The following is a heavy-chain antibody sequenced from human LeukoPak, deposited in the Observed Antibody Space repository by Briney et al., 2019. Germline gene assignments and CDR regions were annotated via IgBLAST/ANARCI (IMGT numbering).Heavy chain of an antibody. CDR3: ASTNSFDY. CDR1: GFTFSNYG. J-gene: IGHJ4*02. V-gene: IGHV3-30*03. CDR2: ISYDGSDK. D-gene: IGHD3-3*01. Sequence: GGSLRLSCAASGFTFSNYGMHWVRQAPGKGLEWVAVISYDGSDKYFADSMKGRFTISRDNAKNSLYLQMSSLRAEDTAVYYCASTNSFDYWGPGTLVTVSS.